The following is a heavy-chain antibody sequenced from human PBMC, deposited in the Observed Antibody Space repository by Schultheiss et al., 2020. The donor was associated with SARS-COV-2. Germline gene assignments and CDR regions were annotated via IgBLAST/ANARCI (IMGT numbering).Heavy chain of an antibody. J-gene: IGHJ4*02. CDR2: ISEDEKNK. Sequence: GESLKISCAASGFTFSNAWMSWVRQAPGKGLEWVAVISEDEKNKKYVDSVKGRFTISRDNSNNMLYLEMNSLTAEDTAMYFCAKGFYDYIWGSGIDYWGQGTLVTVSS. D-gene: IGHD3-16*01. V-gene: IGHV3-30*18. CDR1: GFTFSNAW. CDR3: AKGFYDYIWGSGIDY.